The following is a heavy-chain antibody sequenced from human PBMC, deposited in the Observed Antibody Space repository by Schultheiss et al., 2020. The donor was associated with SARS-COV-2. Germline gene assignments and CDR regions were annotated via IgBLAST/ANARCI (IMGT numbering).Heavy chain of an antibody. Sequence: SETLSLTCTVSGGSISSGGYYWGWIRQPPGKGLEWIGSIYYSGSTNYNPSLKSRVTISVDTSKNQFSLKLSSVTAADTAVYYCARAAPYKGYYYGMDVWGQGTTVTVSS. J-gene: IGHJ6*02. D-gene: IGHD1-14*01. CDR1: GGSISSGGYY. V-gene: IGHV4-39*07. CDR3: ARAAPYKGYYYGMDV. CDR2: IYYSGST.